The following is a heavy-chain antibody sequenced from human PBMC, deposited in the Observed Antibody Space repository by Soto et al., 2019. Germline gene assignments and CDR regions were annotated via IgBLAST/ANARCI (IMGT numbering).Heavy chain of an antibody. CDR2: ISGNGGST. Sequence: GGSLRLSCSASGFTFSSYAMHWVRQAPGKGLEYVSAISGNGGSTYYADSVKGRFTISRDNSKNTLYLQMNSLRAEDTAVYYCAKDADVDTAMVVLNYWGQGTLVTVSS. CDR1: GFTFSSYA. V-gene: IGHV3-64*04. D-gene: IGHD5-18*01. J-gene: IGHJ4*02. CDR3: AKDADVDTAMVVLNY.